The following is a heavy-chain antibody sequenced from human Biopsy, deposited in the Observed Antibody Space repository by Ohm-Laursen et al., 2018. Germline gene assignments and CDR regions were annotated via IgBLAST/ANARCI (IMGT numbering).Heavy chain of an antibody. J-gene: IGHJ4*02. CDR1: GGSISGYH. CDR2: ISYTGGI. CDR3: ARMPHFDY. Sequence: SETLSLTCTVSGGSISGYHWSWIRKSPGKGLEWLAYISYTGGITSHPSLNGRATMSLDTSKNQFSLRLIYVTAADTAVYYCARMPHFDYWGPGTLVTVSS. V-gene: IGHV4-59*01. D-gene: IGHD2-2*01.